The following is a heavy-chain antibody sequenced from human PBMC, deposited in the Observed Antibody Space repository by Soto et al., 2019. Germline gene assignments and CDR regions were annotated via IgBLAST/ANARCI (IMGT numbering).Heavy chain of an antibody. CDR2: INHSGST. CDR3: ARGNARYCSSTSCLFRDHYYYGMDV. J-gene: IGHJ6*02. CDR1: GGSFSGYY. V-gene: IGHV4-34*01. D-gene: IGHD2-2*01. Sequence: PSETLSLTCAVYGGSFSGYYWSWIRQPPGEGLEWIGEINHSGSTNYNPSLKSRVTISVDTSKNRFSLKLSSVTAADTAVYYCARGNARYCSSTSCLFRDHYYYGMDVWGQGTTVTVSS.